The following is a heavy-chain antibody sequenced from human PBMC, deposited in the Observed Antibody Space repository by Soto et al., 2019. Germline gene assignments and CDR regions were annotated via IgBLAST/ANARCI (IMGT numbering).Heavy chain of an antibody. CDR2: IYTNGST. J-gene: IGHJ6*02. Sequence: PSETLSLTCTVSGGSISSYYWSWIRQPAGKGLEWIGRIYTNGSTNYNPSLKSRVTMSVDTSKNQFSLKLSSVTAADTALYYCAREIAARYYYYGMDVWGQGTTVTVSS. CDR3: AREIAARYYYYGMDV. CDR1: GGSISSYY. D-gene: IGHD6-6*01. V-gene: IGHV4-4*07.